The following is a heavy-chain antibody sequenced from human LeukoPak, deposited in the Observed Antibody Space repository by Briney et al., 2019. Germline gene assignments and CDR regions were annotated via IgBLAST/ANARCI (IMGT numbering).Heavy chain of an antibody. J-gene: IGHJ3*02. CDR3: AKDSRTVYCSGGSCYSKTDAFDI. Sequence: GGSLRLSCAASGFTFSSYGIHWVRQAPGKGLEWVAFIRDDGSNKYYADSVKGRFTISRDNSKNTLYLQMNSLRAEDTAVYYCAKDSRTVYCSGGSCYSKTDAFDIWGQGTMVTVSS. V-gene: IGHV3-30*02. CDR2: IRDDGSNK. CDR1: GFTFSSYG. D-gene: IGHD2-15*01.